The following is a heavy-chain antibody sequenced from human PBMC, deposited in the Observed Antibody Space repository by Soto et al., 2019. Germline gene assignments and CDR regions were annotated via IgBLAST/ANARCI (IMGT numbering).Heavy chain of an antibody. CDR2: IYPGDSET. J-gene: IGHJ4*02. Sequence: PGESLKISCKGSGYNFPNHWIGWVRQMPGKGLEWMAIIYPGDSETRYSPSFQGQVTISVDKSISTAYLQWSSLRASDSAMYYCARPAYSYAYLSYTDYWGLGTLVTAS. V-gene: IGHV5-51*01. CDR1: GYNFPNHW. CDR3: ARPAYSYAYLSYTDY. D-gene: IGHD3-16*01.